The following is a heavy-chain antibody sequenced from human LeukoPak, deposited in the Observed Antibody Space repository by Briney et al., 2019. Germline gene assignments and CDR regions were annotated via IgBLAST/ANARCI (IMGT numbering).Heavy chain of an antibody. CDR3: ARDTLLCSSTSCYTDPVDY. D-gene: IGHD2-2*02. CDR1: GYTFTGYY. CDR2: INPNSGGT. J-gene: IGHJ4*02. Sequence: ASVKVSCKASGYTFTGYYMHWVRQAPGQGLEWMGWINPNSGGTNYAQKFQGRVTMTRDTSISTAYMELSRLRPDDTAVYYCARDTLLCSSTSCYTDPVDYWGQGTLVTVSS. V-gene: IGHV1-2*02.